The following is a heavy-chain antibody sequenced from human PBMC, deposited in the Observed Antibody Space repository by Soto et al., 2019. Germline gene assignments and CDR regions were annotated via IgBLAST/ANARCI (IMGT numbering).Heavy chain of an antibody. V-gene: IGHV3-7*03. CDR1: GGTRIIKK. Sequence: LSGYSVAPGGTRIIKKMSWVRQSPGKGLEWVANIMQDGSEKYYVDSVKGQFTIARDNAKNSLYLQMNSLRAEDTAVYYCARDSEQQYYYFWSAYSAPRVVDVSGHGSTVTV. J-gene: IGHJ6*01. D-gene: IGHD3-3*01. CDR3: ARDSEQQYYYFWSAYSAPRVVDV. CDR2: IMQDGSEK.